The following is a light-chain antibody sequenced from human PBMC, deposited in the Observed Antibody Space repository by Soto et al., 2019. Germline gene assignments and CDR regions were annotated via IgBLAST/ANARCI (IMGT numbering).Light chain of an antibody. J-gene: IGKJ1*01. CDR3: LQLSTCLRT. V-gene: IGKV1-17*01. CDR1: QGIRND. CDR2: AAS. Sequence: DIQMTQSPSSLSASVGDRVTITCRASQGIRNDLGWYQQRPGKAPKRLIYAASTLQPWVPSRISGSVSGTDFTLTISSLQPEGFATYYLLQLSTCLRTFGQGTKVEMK.